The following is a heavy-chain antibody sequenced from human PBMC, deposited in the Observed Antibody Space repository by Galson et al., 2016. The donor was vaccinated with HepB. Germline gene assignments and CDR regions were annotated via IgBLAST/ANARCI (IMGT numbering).Heavy chain of an antibody. Sequence: SLRLSCAASGLTFSDHYLHWVRQAPGKGLEWVGRSRNRANSYTTEYAASGEGRFTISRDNSRNSLYLQMNDLKSEDTAVYYCASYYGDYSSSAFDLWGQGTMVTVSS. CDR2: SRNRANSYTT. CDR1: GLTFSDHY. D-gene: IGHD4-17*01. J-gene: IGHJ3*01. CDR3: ASYYGDYSSSAFDL. V-gene: IGHV3-72*01.